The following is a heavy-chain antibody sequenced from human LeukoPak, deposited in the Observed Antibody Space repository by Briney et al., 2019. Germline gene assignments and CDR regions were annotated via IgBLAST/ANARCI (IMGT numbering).Heavy chain of an antibody. D-gene: IGHD1-14*01. CDR2: ISGSGTTT. Sequence: PGGSLRLSCAASGLTFSQYGMSWVRQAPGKGLEWVSGISGSGTTTYYADSVRGRFTISRDNSKNTLYLQMHSLRVEDAAVYYCAKGHTDSGTGFDCWGQGTPVTVSS. CDR1: GLTFSQYG. V-gene: IGHV3-23*01. CDR3: AKGHTDSGTGFDC. J-gene: IGHJ4*02.